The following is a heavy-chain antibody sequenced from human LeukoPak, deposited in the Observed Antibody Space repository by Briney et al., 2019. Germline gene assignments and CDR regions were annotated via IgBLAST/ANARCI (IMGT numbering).Heavy chain of an antibody. J-gene: IGHJ6*02. CDR2: MNPNSGNT. D-gene: IGHD3-3*01. CDR1: D. CDR3: ARVFGVVTNYYYYGMDV. Sequence: DINWVRQATGQGREWMGWMNPNSGNTGYAQKFQGRVTMTRNTSISTAYMELSSLRSEDTAVYYCARVFGVVTNYYYYGMDVWGQGTTVTVSS. V-gene: IGHV1-8*01.